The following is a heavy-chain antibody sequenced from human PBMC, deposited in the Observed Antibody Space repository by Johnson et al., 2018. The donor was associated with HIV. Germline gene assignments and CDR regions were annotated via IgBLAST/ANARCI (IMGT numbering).Heavy chain of an antibody. CDR3: AKLTRLDAFDI. CDR2: IDTAGNT. V-gene: IGHV3-13*01. D-gene: IGHD4-23*01. Sequence: VQLVESGGGVVQPGRSLRLSCAASGFTFSNFDMHWVRQDIGLRLEWVSGIDTAGNTYYAGSVKGRFTISRENAKNSLYLQMNSLRAEDTALYYCAKLTRLDAFDIWGQGTIVTVSS. J-gene: IGHJ3*02. CDR1: GFTFSNFD.